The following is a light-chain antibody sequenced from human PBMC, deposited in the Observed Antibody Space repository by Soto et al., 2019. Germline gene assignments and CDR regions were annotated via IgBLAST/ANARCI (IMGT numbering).Light chain of an antibody. CDR3: QQYKSSPLT. V-gene: IGKV1-5*03. Sequence: DIQMTQSPSTLSASVGDRVIITCRASQSISSWLAWYQQKPGKAPKLLIYKASSLESGVPSRFSGSGSGTEFTLTISSLQPDDSATYYCQQYKSSPLTFGGGTKVEIK. J-gene: IGKJ4*01. CDR1: QSISSW. CDR2: KAS.